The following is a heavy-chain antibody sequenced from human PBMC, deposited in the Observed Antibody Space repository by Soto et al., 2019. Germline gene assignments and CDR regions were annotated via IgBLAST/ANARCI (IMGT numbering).Heavy chain of an antibody. CDR2: LFYGGTT. Sequence: QVQLQESGPGLVKPSETLFLTCTVSGGSISGYYWTWIRQPPGKGLEWVGSLFYGGTTDYNPSLKSRLTMSLDTSKNHFSLKLRSVTAADTAVYYCARHRGPAPVYWGQGTLVIASS. CDR1: GGSISGYY. D-gene: IGHD3-10*01. V-gene: IGHV4-39*01. J-gene: IGHJ4*02. CDR3: ARHRGPAPVY.